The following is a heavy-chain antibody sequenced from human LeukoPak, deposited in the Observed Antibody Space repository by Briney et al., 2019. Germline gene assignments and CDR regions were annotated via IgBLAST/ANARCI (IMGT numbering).Heavy chain of an antibody. CDR3: ARDFGSSGYYYY. CDR1: GYTFTGYY. D-gene: IGHD3-22*01. J-gene: IGHJ4*02. Sequence: ASVKVSCKASGYTFTGYYMHWVRQAPGQGLEWMGWISAYNGNTNYAQKLQGRVTMTTDTSTSTAYMELRSLRSDDTAVYYCARDFGSSGYYYYWGQGTLVTVSS. CDR2: ISAYNGNT. V-gene: IGHV1-18*04.